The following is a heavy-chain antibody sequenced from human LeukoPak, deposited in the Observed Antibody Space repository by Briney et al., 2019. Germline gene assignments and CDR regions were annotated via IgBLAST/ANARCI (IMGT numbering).Heavy chain of an antibody. J-gene: IGHJ3*02. V-gene: IGHV3-66*01. CDR1: GFTVSSNY. CDR3: ARETGDDAFDI. D-gene: IGHD7-27*01. Sequence: GGYLRLSCAASGFTVSSNYMSWVRQALGKGLEWGSVIYSGGTTYYADSVKGRFTISRDNTKKTLYLQINRLRAEDTAVYYCARETGDDAFDIWGQGTMVTVSS. CDR2: IYSGGTT.